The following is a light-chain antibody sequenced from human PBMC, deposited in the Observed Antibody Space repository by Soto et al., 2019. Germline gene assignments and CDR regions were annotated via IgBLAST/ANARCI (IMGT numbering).Light chain of an antibody. J-gene: IGKJ5*01. Sequence: EIVLTQSALSLPVTPGEPASISCRSSESLLHSSGYNYVDWYLQKPGQSPQLLIYLVSNRASGVPERFSGSGSGTDFTLKISRVEAEDVGHYYCMQALQTPLTFCQGTRPEIK. CDR1: ESLLHSSGYNY. V-gene: IGKV2-28*01. CDR2: LVS. CDR3: MQALQTPLT.